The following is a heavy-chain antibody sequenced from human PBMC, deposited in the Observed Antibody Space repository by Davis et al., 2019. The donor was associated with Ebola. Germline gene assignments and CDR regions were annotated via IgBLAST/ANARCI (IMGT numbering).Heavy chain of an antibody. V-gene: IGHV4-34*01. Sequence: PSETLSLTCAVYGGSFSGYYWSWIRQPPGKGLEWIGEINHSGSTNYNPSLKSRVTISVDTSKNQFSLKLSSVTAADTAVYYCTRDISIAWFFRWGQGTLVTVSS. CDR2: INHSGST. CDR1: GGSFSGYY. CDR3: TRDISIAWFFR. D-gene: IGHD3-3*02. J-gene: IGHJ5*02.